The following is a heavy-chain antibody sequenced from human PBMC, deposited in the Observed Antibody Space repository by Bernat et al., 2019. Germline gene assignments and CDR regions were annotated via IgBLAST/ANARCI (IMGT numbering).Heavy chain of an antibody. V-gene: IGHV1-18*01. CDR3: ARVIGGVVEWLRSYGMDV. CDR1: GYTFTSYG. J-gene: IGHJ6*02. CDR2: ISAYNGNT. D-gene: IGHD3-3*01. Sequence: QVQLVQSGAEVKKPGASVKVSCKSSGYTFTSYGIGWVRQAPGQGLEGMGWISAYNGNTKYAQKLQGRDTMTTDTSTSTAYMELRSLSSDDTAVYSCARVIGGVVEWLRSYGMDVWGQGTTVTVSS.